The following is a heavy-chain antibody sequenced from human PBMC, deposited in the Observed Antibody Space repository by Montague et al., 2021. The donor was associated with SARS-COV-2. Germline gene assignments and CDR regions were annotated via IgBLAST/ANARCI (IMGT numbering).Heavy chain of an antibody. V-gene: IGHV4-4*07. Sequence: SETLSLTCTVSGGSISSYYWSWIRQPAGKGLEWIGRIYTSGSTNYNPSLKSGVTMSVDTSKNQFSLKLCSVTAADTAVYYCAREAWFGDKTSASEYYGMDVWGQGTTVTVSS. D-gene: IGHD3-10*01. J-gene: IGHJ6*02. CDR3: AREAWFGDKTSASEYYGMDV. CDR2: IYTSGST. CDR1: GGSISSYY.